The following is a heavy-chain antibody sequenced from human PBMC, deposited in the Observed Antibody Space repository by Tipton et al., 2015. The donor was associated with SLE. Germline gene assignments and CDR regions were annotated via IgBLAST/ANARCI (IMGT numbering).Heavy chain of an antibody. J-gene: IGHJ4*02. CDR2: IDYRGST. CDR1: GGSISNYC. V-gene: IGHV4-4*08. Sequence: TLSLTCTVSGGSISNYCWSWIRQPPGKGLEWIGYIDYRGSTNYNPSLKSRVTISEDTSRNQFSLNVTSVTAADTAVYYCARESVAVAGALDYWGQGTLVTVSS. D-gene: IGHD6-19*01. CDR3: ARESVAVAGALDY.